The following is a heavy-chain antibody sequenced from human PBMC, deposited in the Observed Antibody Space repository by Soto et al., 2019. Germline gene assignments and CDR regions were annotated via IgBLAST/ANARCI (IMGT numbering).Heavy chain of an antibody. V-gene: IGHV4-61*01. CDR3: ARVRITMIVVACDAFDI. Sequence: PSETLSLTCTVSGGSVSSGSYYWSWIRQPPGKGLERIGYIYYSGSTNYNPSLKSRVTISVDTSKNQFSLKLSFVTAADTAVYYCARVRITMIVVACDAFDIWGQGTMVT. D-gene: IGHD3-22*01. CDR1: GGSVSSGSYY. J-gene: IGHJ3*02. CDR2: IYYSGST.